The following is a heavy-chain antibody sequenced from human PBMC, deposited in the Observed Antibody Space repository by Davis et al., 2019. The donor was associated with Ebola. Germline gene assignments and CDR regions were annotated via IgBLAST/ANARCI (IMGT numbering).Heavy chain of an antibody. Sequence: GESLKISCAASGFTFSSSAMSWGRQAPGKGLVWVSRISGDGSSTNYADSVKGRFTISSDNAKNTLYLQMNSLRAEDTAVYYCAREGMGGSFDYWGQGTLVTVSS. D-gene: IGHD1-26*01. V-gene: IGHV3-74*01. CDR1: GFTFSSSA. J-gene: IGHJ4*02. CDR2: ISGDGSST. CDR3: AREGMGGSFDY.